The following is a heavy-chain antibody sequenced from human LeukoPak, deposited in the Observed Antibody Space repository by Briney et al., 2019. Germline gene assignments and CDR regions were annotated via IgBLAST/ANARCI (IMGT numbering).Heavy chain of an antibody. CDR3: ARGAMGGYDRCFDY. Sequence: PSETLSLTCTVSGGSISSYYWSWIRQPPGKGLEWIGYIYYSGSTNYNPSLKSRVTISVDTSKNQFSLKLSSVTAADTAVYYCARGAMGGYDRCFDYWGQGTLVTVSS. CDR1: GGSISSYY. CDR2: IYYSGST. J-gene: IGHJ4*02. D-gene: IGHD5-12*01. V-gene: IGHV4-59*01.